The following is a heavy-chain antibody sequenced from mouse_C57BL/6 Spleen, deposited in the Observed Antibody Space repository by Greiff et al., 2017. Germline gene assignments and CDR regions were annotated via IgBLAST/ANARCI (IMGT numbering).Heavy chain of an antibody. CDR3: AKEDDYDDFDY. V-gene: IGHV2-5*01. CDR2: IWRGGST. CDR1: GFSLTSYG. D-gene: IGHD2-4*01. Sequence: VQRVESGPGLVQPSQSLSITCTVSGFSLTSYGVHWVRQSPGKGLEWLGVIWRGGSTDFNAAFMSRLSITKDNSKSQVFFKMNSLQADDTAIYYCAKEDDYDDFDYWGQGTTLTVSS. J-gene: IGHJ2*01.